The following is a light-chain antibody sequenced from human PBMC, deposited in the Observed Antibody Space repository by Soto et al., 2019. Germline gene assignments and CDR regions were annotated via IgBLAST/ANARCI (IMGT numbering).Light chain of an antibody. CDR3: QQSYSTPRT. V-gene: IGKV1-39*01. Sequence: FQMTQSPSSLSASVGDIVTSTFRASQSISSYLNWYQQKPGKAPKLLIYAASSLQSGVPSRFSGSGSGTDFTLTISSLQPEDFATYYCQQSYSTPRTFGQGTKV. J-gene: IGKJ1*01. CDR1: QSISSY. CDR2: AAS.